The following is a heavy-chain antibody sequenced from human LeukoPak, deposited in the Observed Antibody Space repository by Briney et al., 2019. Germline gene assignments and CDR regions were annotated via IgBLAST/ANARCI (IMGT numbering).Heavy chain of an antibody. D-gene: IGHD2-21*01. J-gene: IGHJ3*02. CDR1: GFTFSSYA. Sequence: GRSLRLSCAASGFTFSSYAMHWVRQAPGKGLEWVAVTSYDETNKFYADSVKGRFTISRDNAKSTLYLQMNSLRAEDTAVYYCLTIVETDLDAFDIWGQGTKVTVSS. CDR2: TSYDETNK. CDR3: LTIVETDLDAFDI. V-gene: IGHV3-30-3*01.